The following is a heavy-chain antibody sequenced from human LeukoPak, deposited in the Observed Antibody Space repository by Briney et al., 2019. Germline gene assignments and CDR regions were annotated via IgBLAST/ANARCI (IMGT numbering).Heavy chain of an antibody. CDR3: ARDGGRNNDD. Sequence: GGSLRLSCAASGFTLSSYTMKWVRQAPGKGLEWVSSISSSSSYIYYADSVKGRFTISRDNAKNSLYLQMNSLRVEDTAVYYGARDGGRNNDDWGQGTLVTVSS. D-gene: IGHD3-3*01. J-gene: IGHJ4*02. V-gene: IGHV3-21*01. CDR1: GFTLSSYT. CDR2: ISSSSSYI.